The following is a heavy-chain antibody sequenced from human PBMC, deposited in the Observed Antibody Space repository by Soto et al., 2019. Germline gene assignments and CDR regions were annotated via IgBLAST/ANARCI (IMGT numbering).Heavy chain of an antibody. V-gene: IGHV1-3*01. D-gene: IGHD3-16*01. Sequence: ASVKVSCKASGYTFTSYAMHWVRQAPGQRLEWMGWINAGNGNTKYSQKFQGRVTITRDTSASTAYMELSSVTATDTAVYYCGRHDWTYYLLAINYWGQGTLVTVSS. CDR3: GRHDWTYYLLAINY. J-gene: IGHJ4*02. CDR1: GYTFTSYA. CDR2: INAGNGNT.